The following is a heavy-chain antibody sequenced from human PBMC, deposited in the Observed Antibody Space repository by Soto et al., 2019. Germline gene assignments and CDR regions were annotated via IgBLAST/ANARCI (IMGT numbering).Heavy chain of an antibody. CDR1: GYTFTSYY. V-gene: IGHV1-46*01. CDR3: AGIVAPKYGYCTGGSCYSDY. J-gene: IGHJ4*02. CDR2: INPSGGST. Sequence: GASVKVSCKASGYTFTSYYMHWVRQAPGQGLEWMGIINPSGGSTSYAQKFQGRVTMTRDTSTSTVYMELSSLRSEDTAVYYCAGIVAPKYGYCTGGSCYSDYWGQGTLVTVSS. D-gene: IGHD2-15*01.